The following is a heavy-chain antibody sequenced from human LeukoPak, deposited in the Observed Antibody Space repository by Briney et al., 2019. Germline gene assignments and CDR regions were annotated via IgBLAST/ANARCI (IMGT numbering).Heavy chain of an antibody. D-gene: IGHD5-24*01. J-gene: IGHJ6*02. V-gene: IGHV1-18*01. CDR3: ARIWMATITGGYYYYGMDV. Sequence: ASVKVSCKASGYTFTSYGIIWVRQAPGQGLEWMGWISAYNGNTNYAQKLQGRVTMTTDTSTSTAYMELRSLRSDDTAVYYCARIWMATITGGYYYYGMDVWGQGTTVTVSS. CDR2: ISAYNGNT. CDR1: GYTFTSYG.